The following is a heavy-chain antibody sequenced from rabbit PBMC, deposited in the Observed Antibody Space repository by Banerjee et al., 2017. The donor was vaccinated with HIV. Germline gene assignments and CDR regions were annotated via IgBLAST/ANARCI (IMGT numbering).Heavy chain of an antibody. CDR2: VYGGLIDST. D-gene: IGHD6-1*01. CDR3: ARYAYGYVGYNL. V-gene: IGHV1S40*01. Sequence: QSLEESWGDLVKPGSSLTLTCTSSGFSFSSSYYMCWVRQAPGKGLEWIACVYGGLIDSTYYASWAKGRFTISKTSSTTVTLHMTSLTAADAATYFCARYAYGYVGYNLWGQGTLVTVS. CDR1: GFSFSSSYY. J-gene: IGHJ4*01.